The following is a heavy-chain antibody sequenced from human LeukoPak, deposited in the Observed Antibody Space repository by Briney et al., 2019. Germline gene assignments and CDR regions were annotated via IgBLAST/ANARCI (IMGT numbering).Heavy chain of an antibody. J-gene: IGHJ4*02. CDR2: IYYLGGT. Sequence: SETLSLTCTVSGGSIDNTTYHWHWIRQPPGKGLQWIGAIYYLGGTLYDPSLESRVTISVDTSKNHFSLKLKSVTAADTGFYYCARGPPLDYWGQRVLVLVS. CDR1: GGSIDNTTYH. V-gene: IGHV4-39*02. CDR3: ARGPPLDY.